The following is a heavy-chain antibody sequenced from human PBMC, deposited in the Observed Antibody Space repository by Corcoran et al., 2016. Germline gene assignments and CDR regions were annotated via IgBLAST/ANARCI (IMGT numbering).Heavy chain of an antibody. V-gene: IGHV1-46*01. D-gene: IGHD2-21*01. CDR2: INPNGGAT. Sequence: QVQLVQSGAEVKNPGASVKVSCKASGFTFTNYFVHWLRQAPGQGLEWMGFINPNGGATSSAQKFQGRLTMTSDTSTSTVYLELNSLGPGDTAIYFCAGESPIHIGCDCFYFDHRGQETLVTVSS. J-gene: IGHJ4*02. CDR1: GFTFTNYF. CDR3: AGESPIHIGCDCFYFDH.